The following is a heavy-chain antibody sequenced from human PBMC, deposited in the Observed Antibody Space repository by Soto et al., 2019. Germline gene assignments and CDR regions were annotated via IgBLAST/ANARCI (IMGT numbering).Heavy chain of an antibody. CDR1: GYTFTSYD. CDR2: MNPNSGNT. V-gene: IGHV1-8*01. CDR3: ARAIAAAVYYYYYGMDV. D-gene: IGHD6-13*01. J-gene: IGHJ6*02. Sequence: QVQLVQSGAEVKKPGASVKVSCKASGYTFTSYDINWARQATGQGLEWMGWMNPNSGNTGYAQQFQGRVTMTRNTSISTAYMELSSLRSEDTAVYYCARAIAAAVYYYYYGMDVWGQGTTVTVSS.